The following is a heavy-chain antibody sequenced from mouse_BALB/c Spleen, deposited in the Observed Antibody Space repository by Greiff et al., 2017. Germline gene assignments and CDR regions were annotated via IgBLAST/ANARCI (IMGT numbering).Heavy chain of an antibody. CDR2: INPSNGGT. D-gene: IGHD1-1*01. Sequence: QVQLKQPGAELVKPGASVKLSCKASGYTFTSYYMYWVKQRPGQGLEWIGGINPSNGGTNFNEKFKSKATLTVDKSSSTAYMQLSSLTSEDSAVYYCTRGPTSYYYGSSYFDYWGQGTTLTVSS. CDR1: GYTFTSYY. CDR3: TRGPTSYYYGSSYFDY. V-gene: IGHV1S81*02. J-gene: IGHJ2*01.